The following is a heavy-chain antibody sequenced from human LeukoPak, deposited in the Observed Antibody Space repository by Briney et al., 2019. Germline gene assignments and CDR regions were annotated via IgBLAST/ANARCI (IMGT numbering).Heavy chain of an antibody. CDR3: ARVSYYTSSGYYWNYFDY. CDR1: GFTFDNYN. Sequence: PGGSLRLSCAASGFTFDNYNMNWVRQAPGKGLEWVSYISSSGSPIYYADSVTGRFTISRDNAKNSLYLQLNSLRAEDTAVYFCARVSYYTSSGYYWNYFDYWGQGALVTVSS. V-gene: IGHV3-48*01. D-gene: IGHD3-22*01. CDR2: ISSSGSPI. J-gene: IGHJ4*02.